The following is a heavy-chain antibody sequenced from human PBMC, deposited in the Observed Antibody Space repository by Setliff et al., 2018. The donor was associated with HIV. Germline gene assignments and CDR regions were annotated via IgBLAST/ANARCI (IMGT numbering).Heavy chain of an antibody. CDR1: GFTFSSYS. V-gene: IGHV3-48*01. CDR2: ISGSGSRV. J-gene: IGHJ4*02. D-gene: IGHD3-16*01. CDR3: ARDLIWGFDY. Sequence: GGSLRLSCAASGFTFSSYSMNWVRQSPGKGLEWVSYISGSGSRVDYADSVKGRFTVSRDNARSSLYLQVNSLRRDDTAVYYCARDLIWGFDYWGQGTPVTVSS.